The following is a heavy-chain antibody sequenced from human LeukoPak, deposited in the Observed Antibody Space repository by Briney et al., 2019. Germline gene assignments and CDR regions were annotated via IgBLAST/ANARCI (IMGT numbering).Heavy chain of an antibody. CDR1: GYSISSGYY. D-gene: IGHD2-15*01. CDR2: IYHSGST. V-gene: IGHV4-38-2*02. J-gene: IGHJ4*02. Sequence: PSETLSLTCTVSGYSISSGYYWGWIRQPPGKGLEWIGSIYHSGSTYYNPSLKSRVTISVDTSKNQFSLKLSSVTAADTAVYYCAHLGYCSGGSCPNFDYWGLGTLVTVSS. CDR3: AHLGYCSGGSCPNFDY.